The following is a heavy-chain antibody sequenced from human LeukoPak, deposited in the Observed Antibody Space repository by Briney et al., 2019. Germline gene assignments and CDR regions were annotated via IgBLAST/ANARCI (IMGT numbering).Heavy chain of an antibody. J-gene: IGHJ4*02. CDR2: IWYDGNNK. V-gene: IGHV3-33*01. D-gene: IGHD3-16*01. CDR1: GFTLSSYG. CDR3: APDHGGY. Sequence: PGGSLRLSCVASGFTLSSYGMHWVRQAPGKGLEWVAIIWYDGNNKFYADSVRGRFTISRDNSKNTLYLQMNSLRAEDTAVYYCAPDHGGYWGQGALVTVSS.